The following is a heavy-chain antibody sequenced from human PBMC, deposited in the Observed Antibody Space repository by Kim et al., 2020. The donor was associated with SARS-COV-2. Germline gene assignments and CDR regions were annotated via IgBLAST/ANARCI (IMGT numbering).Heavy chain of an antibody. Sequence: GGSLRLSCTVSAVTFETSAMNWVRQAPAKGLEWVSTISGNGVNTYYAASVKGRFAVSRDNYKKTLYLQMDSLRGEDTAVYYCAKSDGDYEYFLNWGQGTLVTVSS. CDR2: ISGNGVNT. CDR1: AVTFETSA. J-gene: IGHJ1*01. D-gene: IGHD4-17*01. V-gene: IGHV3-23*01. CDR3: AKSDGDYEYFLN.